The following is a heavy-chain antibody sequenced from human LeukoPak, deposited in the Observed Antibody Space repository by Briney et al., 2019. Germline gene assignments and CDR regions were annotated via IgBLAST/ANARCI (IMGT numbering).Heavy chain of an antibody. D-gene: IGHD5-24*01. CDR1: GYTFASYD. CDR2: MNPNSGNT. J-gene: IGHJ4*02. Sequence: ASVKVSCKASGYTFASYDINWVRQATGQGLEWMGWMNPNSGNTGYAQKFQGRVTITRNTSISTAYMELSSLRSEDTAVYYCAKGMLQMVTIGPFGYWGQGTLVTVSS. V-gene: IGHV1-8*03. CDR3: AKGMLQMVTIGPFGY.